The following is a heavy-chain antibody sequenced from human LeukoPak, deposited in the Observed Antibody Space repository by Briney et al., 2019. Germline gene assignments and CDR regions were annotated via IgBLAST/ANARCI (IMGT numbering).Heavy chain of an antibody. J-gene: IGHJ4*02. CDR2: ISGSGTST. CDR3: AKARGDDYGDYEWFFDY. Sequence: PGGSLRLSCAASGFTFSTYVMSWVRQAPGKGLEWVSGISGSGTSTYYAHSVKGRFTISRDNSKNTLYLQMNSLRAEDTAIYFCAKARGDDYGDYEWFFDYWGRGGLVTVSS. V-gene: IGHV3-23*01. D-gene: IGHD4-17*01. CDR1: GFTFSTYV.